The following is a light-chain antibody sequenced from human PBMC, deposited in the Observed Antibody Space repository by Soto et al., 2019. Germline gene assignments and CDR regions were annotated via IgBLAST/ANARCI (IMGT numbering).Light chain of an antibody. CDR2: EGS. V-gene: IGLV2-23*01. CDR3: CSYAGSSTVDV. CDR1: SSDVGSYNL. Sequence: QSALTQPASVSGSPGQSITISCTGTSSDVGSYNLVSWYQQHPGKAPKLMIYEGSKRPSGVSNLFSGSKSGNTASLTISGLQAEDEADYYCCSYAGSSTVDVFGTGTKVTVL. J-gene: IGLJ1*01.